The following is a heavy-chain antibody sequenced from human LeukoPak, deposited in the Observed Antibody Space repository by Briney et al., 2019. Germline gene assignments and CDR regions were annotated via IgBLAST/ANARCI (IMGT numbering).Heavy chain of an antibody. CDR2: IYYSGST. CDR3: ARDQGGHYDYVWGSYRLPFFQH. CDR1: GGSISSYY. D-gene: IGHD3-16*02. Sequence: SETLSLTCTVSGGSISSYYWSWIRQPPGKGLEWIGYIYYSGSTNYNPSLKSRVTISVDTSKNQFSLKLSSVTAADTAVYYCARDQGGHYDYVWGSYRLPFFQHWGQGTLVTVSS. J-gene: IGHJ1*01. V-gene: IGHV4-59*01.